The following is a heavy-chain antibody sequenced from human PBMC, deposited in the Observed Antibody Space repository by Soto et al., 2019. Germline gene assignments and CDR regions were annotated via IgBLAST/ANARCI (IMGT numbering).Heavy chain of an antibody. CDR1: GFTFTAYD. Sequence: QLQLVESGGGVVQPGRSLSLSCAASGFTFTAYDMHWVRQAPGKGLEWVAVASSDGYKKYYSDFVKGRFTISRDNSKNTVYLQMYSLRSEDTALCFCARGLEGGLDPWGQGPLVTVSS. V-gene: IGHV3-30-3*01. D-gene: IGHD3-22*01. J-gene: IGHJ5*02. CDR3: ARGLEGGLDP. CDR2: ASSDGYKK.